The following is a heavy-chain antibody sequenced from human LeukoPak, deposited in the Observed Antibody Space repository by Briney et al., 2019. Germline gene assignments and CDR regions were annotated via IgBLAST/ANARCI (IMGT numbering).Heavy chain of an antibody. Sequence: ASVKVSCKASGYTFTSYAISWVRQAPGQGLEWMGRIIPILGIANYAQKFQGRVTITADKSTSTAYMELSSLRSEDTAVYYCARGVDYGDYHFDYWGQGTLVTVSS. CDR2: IIPILGIA. D-gene: IGHD4-17*01. J-gene: IGHJ4*02. CDR1: GYTFTSYA. CDR3: ARGVDYGDYHFDY. V-gene: IGHV1-69*04.